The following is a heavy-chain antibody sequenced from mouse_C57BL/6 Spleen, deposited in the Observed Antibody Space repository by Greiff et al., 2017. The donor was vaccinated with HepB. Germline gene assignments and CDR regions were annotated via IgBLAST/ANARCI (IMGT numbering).Heavy chain of an antibody. CDR2: INPNNGGT. CDR1: GYTFTDYY. J-gene: IGHJ4*01. CDR3: ARGPSYYALDY. Sequence: EVQLQQPGPELVKPGASVKISCKASGYTFTDYYMKWVKQSHGKSLEWIGDINPNNGGTSYNQKFKGKAKLTVDKSSSTAYMERRSLTSEYSAVYYCARGPSYYALDYWGQGTSVTVSS. V-gene: IGHV1-26*01.